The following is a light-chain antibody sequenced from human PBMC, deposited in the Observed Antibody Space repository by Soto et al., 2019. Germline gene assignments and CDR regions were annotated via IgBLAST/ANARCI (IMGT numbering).Light chain of an antibody. V-gene: IGLV2-14*03. J-gene: IGLJ1*01. Sequence: QSVLTQPASVSGSPGQSITISCTGTSSDVGGYNYVSWYQHHPGKALKLMIFDVSNRPSGVSNRFSGSKSGNTASLTISWLQPEDEADYYCSSYTTSNTRQIVFGTGTKVTVL. CDR3: SSYTTSNTRQIV. CDR2: DVS. CDR1: SSDVGGYNY.